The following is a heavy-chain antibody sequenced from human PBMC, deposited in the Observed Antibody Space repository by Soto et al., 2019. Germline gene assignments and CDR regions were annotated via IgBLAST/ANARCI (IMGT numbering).Heavy chain of an antibody. CDR3: ARGTRATQYYDYFYGVYV. CDR2: ISYSGST. CDR1: GRSISPYF. J-gene: IGHJ6*02. Sequence: SSETLSLTCSVSGRSISPYFWTWVRQAPGKGLEWIGYISYSGSTNYNPSLKSRLTILLSTSKKQFSLKLTSVTAADTAVYYCARGTRATQYYDYFYGVYVWGQGTTVTVSS. V-gene: IGHV4-59*01.